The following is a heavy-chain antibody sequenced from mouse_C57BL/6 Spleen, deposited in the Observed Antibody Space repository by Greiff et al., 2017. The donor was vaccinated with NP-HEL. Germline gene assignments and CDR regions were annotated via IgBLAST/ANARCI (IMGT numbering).Heavy chain of an antibody. V-gene: IGHV1-55*01. CDR1: GYTFTSYW. CDR2: IYPGSGST. J-gene: IGHJ2*01. D-gene: IGHD2-3*01. CDR3: AREGTYDGYYVGDY. Sequence: QVQLQQSGAELVKPGASVKMSCKASGYTFTSYWITWVKQRPGQGLEWIGDIYPGSGSTNYNEKFKSKATLTVDTSSSTAYMQLSSLTSEDSAVYYCAREGTYDGYYVGDYWGQGTTLTVSS.